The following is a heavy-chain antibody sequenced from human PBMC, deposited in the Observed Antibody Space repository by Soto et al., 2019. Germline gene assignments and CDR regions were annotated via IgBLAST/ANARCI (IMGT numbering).Heavy chain of an antibody. D-gene: IGHD3-10*01. CDR2: IYYSGST. Sequence: SETLSLTCTVSGGSISSYYWSWIRQPPGKGLEWIGYIYYSGSTNYNPSLKSRVTISVDTSKNQFSLKLSSVTAADTAVYYCARSPSAITMVRGEDPYYFDYWGQGTLVTVS. CDR1: GGSISSYY. J-gene: IGHJ4*02. CDR3: ARSPSAITMVRGEDPYYFDY. V-gene: IGHV4-59*01.